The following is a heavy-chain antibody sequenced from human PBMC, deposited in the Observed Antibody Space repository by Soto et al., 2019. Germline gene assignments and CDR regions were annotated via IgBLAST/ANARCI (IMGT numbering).Heavy chain of an antibody. D-gene: IGHD3-16*02. CDR3: ATYHDSDWETYRFRH. J-gene: IGHJ4*02. V-gene: IGHV1-2*02. Sequence: ASVKVSCKASGYIFTGYCMHWVRQAPGQGLEWMGWINPNSGDTNYPQKFQGRVTTTRDTSISPAYMELNSLRADDTAMYYCATYHDSDWETYRFRHWGQGTLVTVSS. CDR2: INPNSGDT. CDR1: GYIFTGYC.